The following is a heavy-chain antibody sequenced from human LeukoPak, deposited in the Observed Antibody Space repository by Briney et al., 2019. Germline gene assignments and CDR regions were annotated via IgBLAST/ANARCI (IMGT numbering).Heavy chain of an antibody. Sequence: PGGSLRLSCAASGFTFSSYWMHWVRQAPGKGLVWVSRINSDGSSTSYADSVKGRFTISRDNAKNTLYLQMNSLRAEDTAVYYCARVDGSGSYYNVIPHYYYYYGMDVWGQGTTVTVSS. CDR2: INSDGSST. D-gene: IGHD3-10*01. V-gene: IGHV3-74*01. CDR3: ARVDGSGSYYNVIPHYYYYYGMDV. CDR1: GFTFSSYW. J-gene: IGHJ6*02.